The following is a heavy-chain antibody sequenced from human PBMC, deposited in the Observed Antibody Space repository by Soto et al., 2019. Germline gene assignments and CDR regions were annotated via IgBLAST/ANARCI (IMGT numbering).Heavy chain of an antibody. J-gene: IGHJ4*02. D-gene: IGHD1-26*01. V-gene: IGHV4-4*02. CDR3: ARDEVGATSI. CDR1: VAPITIING. CDR2: IYHSGST. Sequence: GPAPGRGSLWGPLPLTSPFPVAPITIINGWGWAPNPQGKGLEGIGEIYHSGSTNYNPSLKSRVTISVDKSKNQFSLKLSSVTAADTAVYYCARDEVGATSIWGQGTLVTVSS.